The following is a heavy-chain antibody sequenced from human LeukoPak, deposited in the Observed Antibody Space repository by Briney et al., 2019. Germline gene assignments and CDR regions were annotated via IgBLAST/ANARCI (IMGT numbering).Heavy chain of an antibody. CDR3: ARDPTHYYDSSGYFDY. D-gene: IGHD3-22*01. CDR2: ISYDGSNK. CDR1: GFTFNSYA. Sequence: PGGSLRLSCAASGFTFNSYAMHWVRQAPGKGLEWVAVISYDGSNKYYADSVKGRFTISRDNSKNTLYLQMNSLRAEDTAVYYCARDPTHYYDSSGYFDYWGQGTLVTVSS. J-gene: IGHJ4*02. V-gene: IGHV3-30-3*01.